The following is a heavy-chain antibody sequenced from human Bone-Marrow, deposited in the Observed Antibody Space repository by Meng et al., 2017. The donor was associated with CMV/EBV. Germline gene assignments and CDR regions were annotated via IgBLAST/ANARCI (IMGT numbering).Heavy chain of an antibody. V-gene: IGHV3-21*04. CDR1: GFTFSSYS. D-gene: IGHD2-21*01. Sequence: GESLKISCAASGFTFSSYSMNWVRQAPGKGLEWVSSISSSSSYIYYADSVKGRFTISRDNSKNTLYLQMNSLRAEDTAVYYCARDEGGDNYFDYWGQGTLVTVSS. CDR3: ARDEGGDNYFDY. J-gene: IGHJ4*02. CDR2: ISSSSSYI.